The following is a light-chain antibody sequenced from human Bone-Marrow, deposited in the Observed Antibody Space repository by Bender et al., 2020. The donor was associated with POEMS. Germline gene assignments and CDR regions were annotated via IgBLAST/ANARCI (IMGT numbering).Light chain of an antibody. J-gene: IGLJ3*02. Sequence: QSALTQPASVSGSPGQSITISCTGTSSDVGSYNFVSWYQQHPGKAPKLIIYEVSKRPSGLSNRFSGSKSGNTASLTISGLQAEDEADYYCCSYAGSGTGVFGGGTKLTLL. CDR1: SSDVGSYNF. CDR3: CSYAGSGTGV. V-gene: IGLV2-23*02. CDR2: EVS.